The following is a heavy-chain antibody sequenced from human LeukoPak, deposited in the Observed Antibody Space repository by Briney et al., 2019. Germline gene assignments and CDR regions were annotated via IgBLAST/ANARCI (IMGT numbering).Heavy chain of an antibody. Sequence: ASVKVSCKASGGTFGSYAISWVRQAPGQGLEWMGGIIPIFGTANYAQKFQGRVTITADKSTSTAYMELSSLRSEDTAVYYCARAMTYYYGSGSRKDPYYYYGMDVWGKGTTVTVSS. D-gene: IGHD3-10*01. V-gene: IGHV1-69*06. CDR2: IIPIFGTA. J-gene: IGHJ6*04. CDR3: ARAMTYYYGSGSRKDPYYYYGMDV. CDR1: GGTFGSYA.